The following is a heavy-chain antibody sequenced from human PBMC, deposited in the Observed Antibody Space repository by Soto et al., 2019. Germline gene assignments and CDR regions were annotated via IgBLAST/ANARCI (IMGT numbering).Heavy chain of an antibody. CDR2: ISYDGSNK. CDR3: ARSTYYYDSSGYSPLFDY. J-gene: IGHJ4*02. D-gene: IGHD3-22*01. CDR1: GFTFSSYA. Sequence: GGSLRLSCAASGFTFSSYAMHWVRQAPGKGLEWVAVISYDGSNKYYTDSVKGRFTISRDNSKNTLYLQMNSLRAEDTAVYYCARSTYYYDSSGYSPLFDYWGQGTLVTVSS. V-gene: IGHV3-30-3*01.